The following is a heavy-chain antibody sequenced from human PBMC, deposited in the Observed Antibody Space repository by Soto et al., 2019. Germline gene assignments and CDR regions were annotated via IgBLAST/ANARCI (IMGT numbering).Heavy chain of an antibody. V-gene: IGHV3-23*01. CDR3: AKDPLYCGGDCYPRFDAFDI. D-gene: IGHD2-21*02. Sequence: LILSCGVSGVTCSSHAVRRVRKAPGKGLEWVSAISSSGGSTYYTNSVKGRFTISRDNSKNTLYLQVNSLRAEDTAVYYCAKDPLYCGGDCYPRFDAFDIWGQGTMVT. CDR2: ISSSGGST. CDR1: GVTCSSHA. J-gene: IGHJ3*02.